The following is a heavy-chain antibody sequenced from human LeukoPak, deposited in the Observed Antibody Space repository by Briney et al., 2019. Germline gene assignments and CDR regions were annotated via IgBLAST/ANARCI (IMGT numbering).Heavy chain of an antibody. CDR1: GGSISSYY. D-gene: IGHD3-3*01. CDR2: IYYSGST. V-gene: IGHV4-59*01. J-gene: IGHJ4*02. CDR3: ARSNYDFWSGSPAVQYFY. Sequence: SETLSLTCTVAGGSISSYYWSWIRQPPGKGLGWLGYIYYSGSTNYNPSLKSGVTISVDTSKNQFSLKLSSVTAADTAVYYCARSNYDFWSGSPAVQYFYWGQGTLVTVSS.